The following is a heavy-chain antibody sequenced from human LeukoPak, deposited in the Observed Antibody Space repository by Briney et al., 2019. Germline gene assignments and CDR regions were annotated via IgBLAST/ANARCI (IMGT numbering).Heavy chain of an antibody. D-gene: IGHD5-18*01. V-gene: IGHV4-30-4*08. CDR1: GGSISSGDYY. J-gene: IGHJ4*02. CDR3: ARVGTGYSYGYYFDY. Sequence: SQTLSLTCTVSGGSISSGDYYWSWIRQPPGKGLEWIGYIYYSGSTYYNPSLKSRVTISVDTSKNQFSLKLSSVTAADTAVYYCARVGTGYSYGYYFDYWGQGTLVTVSS. CDR2: IYYSGST.